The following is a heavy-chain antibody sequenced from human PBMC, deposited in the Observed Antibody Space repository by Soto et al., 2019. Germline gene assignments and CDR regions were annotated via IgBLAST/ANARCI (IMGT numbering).Heavy chain of an antibody. V-gene: IGHV1-3*01. J-gene: IGHJ4*02. CDR2: INSGNVNT. Sequence: GASVKVSCKASGYTFTSYAMHWVRQAPGQRLEWMGWINSGNVNTKYSQKFQGRVTITRDTSASTAYMELSSLRSEDTAVYYCARDQESSGWYFFDYWGQGTLVTVSS. D-gene: IGHD6-19*01. CDR1: GYTFTSYA. CDR3: ARDQESSGWYFFDY.